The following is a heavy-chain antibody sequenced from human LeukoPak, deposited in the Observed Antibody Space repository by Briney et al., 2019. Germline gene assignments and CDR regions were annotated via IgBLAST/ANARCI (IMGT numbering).Heavy chain of an antibody. Sequence: GGSLRLSCAASGFTFSSYGMSWVRQAPGKGLEWVSYIRGSGVSTYYADSVKGRFTISRDNAKNSLYLQMNSLRAEDTAVYYCARGVQGRPMVRGLYYYYMDVWGKGTTVTVSS. V-gene: IGHV3-23*01. CDR1: GFTFSSYG. CDR2: IRGSGVST. D-gene: IGHD3-10*01. J-gene: IGHJ6*03. CDR3: ARGVQGRPMVRGLYYYYMDV.